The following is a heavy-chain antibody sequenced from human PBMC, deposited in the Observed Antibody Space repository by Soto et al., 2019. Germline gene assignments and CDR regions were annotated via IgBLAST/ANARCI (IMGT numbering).Heavy chain of an antibody. J-gene: IGHJ2*01. V-gene: IGHV3-7*01. CDR1: GFTFSNYL. CDR2: IKQDGSEK. D-gene: IGHD1-26*01. Sequence: GGSLRLSCAASGFTFSNYLMSWVRQAPGKGLEWVANIKQDGSEKNYKDSVKGRLTISRDNAYNSLYLQMNSLRAEDTAVYYCARRATISAGYFDLWGPASLMTV. CDR3: ARRATISAGYFDL.